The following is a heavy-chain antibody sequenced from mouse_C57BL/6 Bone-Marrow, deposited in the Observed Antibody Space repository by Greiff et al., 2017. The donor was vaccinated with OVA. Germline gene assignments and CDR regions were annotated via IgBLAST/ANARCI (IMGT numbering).Heavy chain of an antibody. CDR1: GYSITSGYY. J-gene: IGHJ3*01. D-gene: IGHD2-3*01. CDR2: ISYDGSN. Sequence: EVQLQESGPGLVKPSQSLSLTRSVTGYSITSGYYWNWIRQFPGNKLEWMGYISYDGSNNYNPSLKNRISITRDTSKNQFFLKLNSVTTEDTATYYCATYDGYYPWFAYWGQGTLVTVSA. V-gene: IGHV3-6*01. CDR3: ATYDGYYPWFAY.